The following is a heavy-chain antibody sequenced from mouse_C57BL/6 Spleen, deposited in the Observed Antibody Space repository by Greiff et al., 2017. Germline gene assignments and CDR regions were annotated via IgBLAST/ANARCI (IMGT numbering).Heavy chain of an antibody. J-gene: IGHJ2*01. V-gene: IGHV14-2*01. Sequence: EVQRVEPGAELVKPGASVKLSCTASGFNINDYYMHWVKQRTEQGLEWIGRIDPEDGETKYAPKFQGKATITVDTSSNTAYLQLSSLTSEDTDVYSIARSYYGSSPDYWGQGTTLTVSS. CDR1: GFNINDYY. CDR2: IDPEDGET. CDR3: ARSYYGSSPDY. D-gene: IGHD1-1*01.